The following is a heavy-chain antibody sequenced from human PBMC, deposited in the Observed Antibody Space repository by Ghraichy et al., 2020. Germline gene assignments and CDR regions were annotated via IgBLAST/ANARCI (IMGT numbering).Heavy chain of an antibody. V-gene: IGHV3-53*01. CDR3: ARARVDTAMVTRLPYYYYGMDV. Sequence: GESLNISCAASGFTVSSNYMSWVRQAPGKGLEWVSVIYSGGSTYYADSVKGRFTISRDNSKNTLYLQMNSLRAEDTAVYYCARARVDTAMVTRLPYYYYGMDVWGQGTTVTVSS. CDR2: IYSGGST. CDR1: GFTVSSNY. D-gene: IGHD5-18*01. J-gene: IGHJ6*02.